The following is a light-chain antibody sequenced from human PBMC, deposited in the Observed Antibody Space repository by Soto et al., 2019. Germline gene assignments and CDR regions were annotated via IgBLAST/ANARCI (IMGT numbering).Light chain of an antibody. CDR2: SNN. CDR1: SSNIGSNT. V-gene: IGLV1-44*01. CDR3: AAWDASLPGVG. J-gene: IGLJ2*01. Sequence: QSVLTQPPSASGTPGQRVTISCSGSSSNIGSNTVNWYQQLPGTAPKLLIYSNNQRPSGVPDRFSGSKSGTSASLAISGLQSEDEADYYCAAWDASLPGVGFGGGTQLTVL.